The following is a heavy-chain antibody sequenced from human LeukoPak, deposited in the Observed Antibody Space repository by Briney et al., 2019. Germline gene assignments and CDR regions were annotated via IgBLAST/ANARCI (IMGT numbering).Heavy chain of an antibody. D-gene: IGHD3-10*01. CDR3: ARHQPHGLRSYYAYNWFDP. J-gene: IGHJ5*02. Sequence: PSETLSLTCTVSGGSISSSSYYWGWIRQPPGKGLEWIGSIYYSGSTYYNPSLKSRVTISVDTSKNQFSLKLSSVTAADTAVYYCARHQPHGLRSYYAYNWFDPWGQGTLVTVSS. CDR1: GGSISSSSYY. V-gene: IGHV4-39*01. CDR2: IYYSGST.